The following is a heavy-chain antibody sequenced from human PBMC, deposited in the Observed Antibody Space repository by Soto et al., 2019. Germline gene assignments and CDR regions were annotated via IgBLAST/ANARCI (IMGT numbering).Heavy chain of an antibody. V-gene: IGHV4-39*01. CDR1: GGSLSSSSYY. Sequence: SETLSLTCTVSGGSLSSSSYYWGWLRRPPGKGLELMGSICYTGGTYYNPSLMMRGSISVDASTNQICLKLSSVTAADTAVYYCARHARPRVANYCMDVWGQGTTVTVSS. CDR2: ICYTGGT. CDR3: ARHARPRVANYCMDV. D-gene: IGHD2-15*01. J-gene: IGHJ6*02.